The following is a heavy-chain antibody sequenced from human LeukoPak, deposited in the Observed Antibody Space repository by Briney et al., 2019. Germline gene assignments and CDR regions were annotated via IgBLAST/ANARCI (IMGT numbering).Heavy chain of an antibody. CDR3: AKWGDFDILTGYYVSDF. Sequence: GGSLRLSCVASGFTFSNYAMSWVRQAPGKRLDWVSAVTGRGGSTYYADSVKGRFTISRDNSRNTLFLQMNSLRAEDTAIYYCAKWGDFDILTGYYVSDFWGQGTLVTVSS. CDR1: GFTFSNYA. J-gene: IGHJ4*02. V-gene: IGHV3-23*01. D-gene: IGHD3-9*01. CDR2: VTGRGGST.